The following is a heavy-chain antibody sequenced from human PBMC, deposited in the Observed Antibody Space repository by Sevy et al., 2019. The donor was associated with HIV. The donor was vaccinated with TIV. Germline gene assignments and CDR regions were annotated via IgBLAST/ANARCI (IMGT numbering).Heavy chain of an antibody. J-gene: IGHJ4*02. V-gene: IGHV4-59*01. CDR2: IYYSGST. CDR1: GGSINNYF. Sequence: SETLSLTCTVSGGSINNYFWSWIRQPPGKGLEWIGYIYYSGSTNYNPSLKSRVTISVDTSKNQFSLKLSSVTAADTAVYYCARESIGAVGDFDYWGQGTLVIVSS. CDR3: ARESIGAVGDFDY. D-gene: IGHD6-13*01.